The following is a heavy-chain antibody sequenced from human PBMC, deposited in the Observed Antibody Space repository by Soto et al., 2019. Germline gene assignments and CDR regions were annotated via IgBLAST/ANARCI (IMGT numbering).Heavy chain of an antibody. V-gene: IGHV4-30-2*02. D-gene: IGHD1-26*01. CDR2: IYHTGTT. CDR1: GGSINSGDYS. J-gene: IGHJ6*02. Sequence: PSETLSLTCTVSGGSINSGDYSWTWIRQPPGKGLEWIGYIYHTGTTNYNMSLKSRVTISVDPAQSQFSLRLGSVTAADTAAYYCARLFIVGAPGSYSTGLDVWGQGTTVTVSS. CDR3: ARLFIVGAPGSYSTGLDV.